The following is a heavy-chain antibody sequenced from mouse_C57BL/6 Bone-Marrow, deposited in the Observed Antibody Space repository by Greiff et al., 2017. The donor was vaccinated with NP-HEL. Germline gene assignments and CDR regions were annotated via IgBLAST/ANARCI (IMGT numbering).Heavy chain of an antibody. J-gene: IGHJ3*01. CDR1: GFNIKDYY. Sequence: EVQLQQSGAELVRPGASVKLSCTASGFNIKDYYMHWVKQRPEQGLEWIGRIDPEDGDTEYAPKFQGKATMTADTSSNTAYLQLSSLTSEDTAVYYCTKGLYDYGSSPLAYWGQGTLVTVSA. CDR2: IDPEDGDT. CDR3: TKGLYDYGSSPLAY. D-gene: IGHD1-1*01. V-gene: IGHV14-1*01.